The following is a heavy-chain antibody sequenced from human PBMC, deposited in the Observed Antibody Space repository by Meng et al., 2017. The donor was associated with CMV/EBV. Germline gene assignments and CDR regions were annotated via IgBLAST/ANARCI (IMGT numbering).Heavy chain of an antibody. CDR3: ARLLTIAAAGRNAFDI. CDR2: IIPILGIA. V-gene: IGHV1-69*02. CDR1: GGTFSSYT. D-gene: IGHD6-13*01. Sequence: SVKVSCKASGGTFSSYTISWVRQAPGQGLEWMGRIIPILGIANYAQKFQGRVTITADKSTSTAYMELSNLRSEDTAVYYCARLLTIAAAGRNAFDIWGQGTMVTVSS. J-gene: IGHJ3*02.